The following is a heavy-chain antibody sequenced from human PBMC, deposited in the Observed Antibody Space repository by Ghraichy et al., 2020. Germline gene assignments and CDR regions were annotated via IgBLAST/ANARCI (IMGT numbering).Heavy chain of an antibody. CDR2: ISGSGGST. J-gene: IGHJ4*02. Sequence: GGLRLSCAASGFTFSSYAMSWVRQAPGKGLEWVSAISGSGGSTYYADSVKGRFTISRDNSKNTLYLQMNSLRAEDTAVYYCAKSQGSWQSLPFDYWGQGTLVTVSS. V-gene: IGHV3-23*01. CDR1: GFTFSSYA. D-gene: IGHD6-13*01. CDR3: AKSQGSWQSLPFDY.